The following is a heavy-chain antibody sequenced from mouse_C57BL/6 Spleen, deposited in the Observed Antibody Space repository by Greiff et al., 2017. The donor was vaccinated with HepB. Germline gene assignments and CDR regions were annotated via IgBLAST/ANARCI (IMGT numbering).Heavy chain of an antibody. J-gene: IGHJ1*03. V-gene: IGHV1-64*01. CDR1: GYTFTSYW. CDR3: ARSRDYYGSGGYWYFDV. Sequence: QVQLQQPGAELVKPGASVKLSCKASGYTFTSYWMHWVKQRPGQGLEWIGMIHPNSGSTNYNEKFKSKATLTVDKSSSTAYMQLSSLTSEDSAGYYCARSRDYYGSGGYWYFDVWGTVTTVTVSS. CDR2: IHPNSGST. D-gene: IGHD1-1*01.